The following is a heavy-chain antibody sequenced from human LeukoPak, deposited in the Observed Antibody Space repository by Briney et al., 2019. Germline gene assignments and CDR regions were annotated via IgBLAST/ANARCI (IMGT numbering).Heavy chain of an antibody. Sequence: GGSLRLSCAASGFTFNSYSMNWVRQAPGKGLEWVSYISGSTSTIYYAESVKGRFTISRDNAKNSLYLQMSSLRDEDTAVYYCARGINYFDYWGQGTLVTVSS. V-gene: IGHV3-48*02. CDR2: ISGSTSTI. J-gene: IGHJ4*02. CDR3: ARGINYFDY. CDR1: GFTFNSYS.